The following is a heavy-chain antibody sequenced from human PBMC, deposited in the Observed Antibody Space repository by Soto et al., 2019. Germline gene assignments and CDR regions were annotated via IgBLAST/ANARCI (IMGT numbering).Heavy chain of an antibody. CDR2: ISSSGDNT. V-gene: IGHV3-48*04. J-gene: IGHJ4*02. Sequence: PGGSLRLSCAASGITFSRYSINWVRQAPGKGLEWISHISSSGDNTHYADSVKGRFTMSRDDAKNSVYLQMNSLRAEDTAMYYCARDTERGKYAEVFYWGQGTLVTVSS. CDR3: ARDTERGKYAEVFY. CDR1: GITFSRYS. D-gene: IGHD2-2*01.